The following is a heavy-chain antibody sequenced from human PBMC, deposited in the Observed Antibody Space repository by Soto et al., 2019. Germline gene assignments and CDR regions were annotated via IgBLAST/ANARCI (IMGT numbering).Heavy chain of an antibody. CDR3: ARDTGGSYDY. V-gene: IGHV3-72*01. CDR2: TRNKANRYSP. CDR1: GFIFSDYC. Sequence: EVQLVESGGGLVQPGGSLTLSCAASGFIFSDYCMDWVRQVPGKGLEWVGRTRNKANRYSPEYAPSVKGRFTISRHDLDDSMYLQMNSLKTEDTAVYYCARDTGGSYDYWGQGALVTVSS. D-gene: IGHD1-26*01. J-gene: IGHJ4*02.